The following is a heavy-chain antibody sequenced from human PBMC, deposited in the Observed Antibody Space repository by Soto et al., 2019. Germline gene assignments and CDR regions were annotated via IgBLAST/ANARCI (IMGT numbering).Heavy chain of an antibody. CDR1: GGTFSSYA. V-gene: IGHV1-69*01. CDR2: IIPIFGTA. Sequence: QVQLVQSGAEVKKPGSSVKVSCKASGGTFSSYAISWVRQAPGQGLEWMGGIIPIFGTANYAQKFQGRVTITADESTSTAYMELSSLRSEDAAVYYCARDRPALLLTYYGMDVWGQGTTVTVSS. J-gene: IGHJ6*02. D-gene: IGHD2-15*01. CDR3: ARDRPALLLTYYGMDV.